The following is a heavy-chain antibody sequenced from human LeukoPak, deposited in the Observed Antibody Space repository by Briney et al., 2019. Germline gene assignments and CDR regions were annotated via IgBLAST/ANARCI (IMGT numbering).Heavy chain of an antibody. Sequence: NTGGSLRLSCAASGFTFSSYWMSWVRQAPGKGLEWVSSIGSSSSYIYYADSVKGRFTISRDNAKNSLFLQMDTLRAEDTAVYYCARGKTYYDFWSGYYDYWGQGTLVTVSS. V-gene: IGHV3-21*01. D-gene: IGHD3-3*01. CDR3: ARGKTYYDFWSGYYDY. CDR2: IGSSSSYI. CDR1: GFTFSSYW. J-gene: IGHJ4*02.